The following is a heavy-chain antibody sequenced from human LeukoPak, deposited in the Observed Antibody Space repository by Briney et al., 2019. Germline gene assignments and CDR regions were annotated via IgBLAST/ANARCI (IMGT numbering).Heavy chain of an antibody. D-gene: IGHD3-22*01. CDR1: GGSISSSSYY. CDR3: ARQDYYVSRISRGDFDY. J-gene: IGHJ4*02. CDR2: MYYRGST. Sequence: SETLSLTCTVSGGSISSSSYYWGWIRQPPGKGLEWIGSMYYRGSTLYSPSLRSRVTISVDTSENQFSLKLSSVTAADTAVYYCARQDYYVSRISRGDFDYWGQGALVTVSS. V-gene: IGHV4-39*01.